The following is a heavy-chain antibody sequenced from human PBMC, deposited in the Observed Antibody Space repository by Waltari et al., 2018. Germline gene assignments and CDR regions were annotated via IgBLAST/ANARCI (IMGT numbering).Heavy chain of an antibody. V-gene: IGHV3-48*04. CDR3: ARGGVVWSGYYYFDY. D-gene: IGHD3-3*01. J-gene: IGHJ4*02. CDR2: ISSSSSTI. CDR1: GFTFSSYS. Sequence: EVQLVESGGGLVQPGGSLRLSCAASGFTFSSYSMNWVRKAPGKGLEWVSYISSSSSTIYYADSVKGRFTISRDNAKNSLYLQMNSLRAEDTAVYYCARGGVVWSGYYYFDYWGQGTLVTVSS.